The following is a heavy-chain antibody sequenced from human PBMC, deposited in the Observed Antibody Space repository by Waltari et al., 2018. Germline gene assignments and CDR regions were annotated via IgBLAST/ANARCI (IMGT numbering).Heavy chain of an antibody. J-gene: IGHJ4*02. D-gene: IGHD1-1*01. CDR3: AKGGDTGTYGFFDF. CDR2: SYSGGST. Sequence: EVQLLESGGGLAQPGGSLRLSCEASGFTFSSNDMTWVRQAPGKGLEWVSRSYSGGSTNYADSVKGRFTVSRDNSKNTLYLQMSNLRGEDTAVYYCAKGGDTGTYGFFDFWGQGTLVSVSS. V-gene: IGHV3-23*03. CDR1: GFTFSSND.